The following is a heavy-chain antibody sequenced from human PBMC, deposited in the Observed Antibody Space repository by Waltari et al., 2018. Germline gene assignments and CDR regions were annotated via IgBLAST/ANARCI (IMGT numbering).Heavy chain of an antibody. CDR1: GYSISSGYY. V-gene: IGHV4-38-2*01. CDR2: IYQSGST. Sequence: QVQLQESGPGLVKPSETLSLTCAVSGYSISSGYYWGWTRQPPGQGLEWIGSIYQSGSTSYNPSLKSRVTISVDTSKNQFSRKLSSVTAADTAVYYCARQGGGYCSSTSCYTGIYYFDYWGQGTLVTVSS. J-gene: IGHJ4*02. D-gene: IGHD2-2*02. CDR3: ARQGGGYCSSTSCYTGIYYFDY.